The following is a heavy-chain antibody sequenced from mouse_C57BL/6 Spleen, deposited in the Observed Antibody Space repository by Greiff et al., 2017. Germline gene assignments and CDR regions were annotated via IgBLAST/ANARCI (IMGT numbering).Heavy chain of an antibody. J-gene: IGHJ4*01. CDR2: IDPENGDT. Sequence: EVKLVESGAELVRPGASVKLSCTASGFNIKDDYMHWVKQRPEQGLEWIGWIDPENGDTEYASKFQGKATITADTSSNTAYLQLSSLTSEDTAVYYCTTGDENAMDYWGQGTSVTVSS. D-gene: IGHD3-3*01. V-gene: IGHV14-4*01. CDR1: GFNIKDDY. CDR3: TTGDENAMDY.